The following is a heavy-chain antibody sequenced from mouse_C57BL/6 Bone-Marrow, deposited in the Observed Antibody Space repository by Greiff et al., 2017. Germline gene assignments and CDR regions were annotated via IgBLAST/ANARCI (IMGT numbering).Heavy chain of an antibody. CDR2: ISSGGSYT. J-gene: IGHJ3*01. D-gene: IGHD1-3*01. Sequence: EVKLVESGGDLVKPGGSLKLSCAASGFTFSSYGMSWVRQTPDKRLEWVATISSGGSYTYYPDSVKGRFTISRDNAKNTLYLQRSSLKSEDTAMYYCARHGVGGFGYWGQGTLVTVSA. CDR1: GFTFSSYG. V-gene: IGHV5-6*02. CDR3: ARHGVGGFGY.